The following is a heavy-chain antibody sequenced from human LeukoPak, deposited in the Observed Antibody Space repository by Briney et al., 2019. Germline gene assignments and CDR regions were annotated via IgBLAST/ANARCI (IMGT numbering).Heavy chain of an antibody. CDR2: IRGSGGST. D-gene: IGHD3-16*01. Sequence: GGCLRLSPAPSGFTPCRYGTSWVRPAPRKGREWGSAIRGSGGSTTYTDSVKGPFTISRDNSKTTLYLKMNSLRAEDTAVYYCVKGYDYFDYSGEG. J-gene: IGHJ4*02. CDR1: GFTPCRYG. V-gene: IGHV3-23*01. CDR3: VKGYDYFDY.